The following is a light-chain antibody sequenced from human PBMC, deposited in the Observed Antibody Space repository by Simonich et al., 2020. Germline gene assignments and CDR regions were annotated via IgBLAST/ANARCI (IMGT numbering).Light chain of an antibody. Sequence: QSVLTQPPSASGTPGQRVTISCSGSSSHIGSNYVYWYQQLPGTAPKLLIYRNNQRPSGGPDRFAGSKSGTSASLAISGLRSEDEADYYCAAWDDSLSGWVFGGGTKLTVL. CDR1: SSHIGSNY. J-gene: IGLJ3*02. CDR3: AAWDDSLSGWV. V-gene: IGLV1-47*01. CDR2: RNN.